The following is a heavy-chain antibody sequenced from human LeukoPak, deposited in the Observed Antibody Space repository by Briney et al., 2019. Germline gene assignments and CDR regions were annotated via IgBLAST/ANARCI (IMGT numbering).Heavy chain of an antibody. D-gene: IGHD3-10*01. CDR1: GFTFSDYY. CDR2: ISSGGTTI. V-gene: IGHV3-11*01. CDR3: ARGVVRDYASDY. J-gene: IGHJ4*02. Sequence: PGGSLRLSCAASGFTFSDYYMSWIRQAPGKGLEWVSYISSGGTTIYYADSVKGRFTISRDNAKNSLYLQMNSLRAEDTAVYYCARGVVRDYASDYWGQGTLVTVSS.